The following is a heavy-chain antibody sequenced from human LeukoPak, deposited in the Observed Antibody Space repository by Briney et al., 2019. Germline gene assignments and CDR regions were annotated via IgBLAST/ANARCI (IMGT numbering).Heavy chain of an antibody. J-gene: IGHJ6*03. CDR3: ARHGELLSYYYYMDV. D-gene: IGHD1-26*01. Sequence: SETLSLTCTVSGGSISSYYWSWIRQPAGKGLEWIGRIYTSGSTNYNPSLKSRVTMSVDTSKNQFSLKLSSVTAADTAVYYCARHGELLSYYYYMDVWGKGTMVTVSS. V-gene: IGHV4-4*07. CDR2: IYTSGST. CDR1: GGSISSYY.